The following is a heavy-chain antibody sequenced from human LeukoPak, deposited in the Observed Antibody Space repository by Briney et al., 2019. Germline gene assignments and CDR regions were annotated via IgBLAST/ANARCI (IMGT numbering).Heavy chain of an antibody. CDR1: GFTFSSFA. Sequence: PGGSLRLSCSASGFTFSSFAMHWVRQAPGKGLEYVSAITNNGGNTYYADSVKGRFTISRDNSKNALFLQTNSLRPEDTAVYYCAKDSIPAAGQGNFDYWGQGTLVTVSS. CDR3: AKDSIPAAGQGNFDY. V-gene: IGHV3-64*04. J-gene: IGHJ4*02. D-gene: IGHD6-13*01. CDR2: ITNNGGNT.